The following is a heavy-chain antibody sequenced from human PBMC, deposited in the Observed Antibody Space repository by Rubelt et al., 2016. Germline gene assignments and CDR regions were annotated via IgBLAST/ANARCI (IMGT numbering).Heavy chain of an antibody. V-gene: IGHV3-30*03. J-gene: IGHJ4*02. Sequence: VLLVESGGGLVKPGGSLRLSCAASGFSFSNYGMHWVRQAPGKGLEWVTVISYDGSDKYYADSVKGRFTISRDNSKNTLYLQMNSLRAEDTAVYYCARPRVGAIGDWGQGTLVTVSS. CDR1: GFSFSNYG. CDR3: ARPRVGAIGD. D-gene: IGHD1-26*01. CDR2: ISYDGSDK.